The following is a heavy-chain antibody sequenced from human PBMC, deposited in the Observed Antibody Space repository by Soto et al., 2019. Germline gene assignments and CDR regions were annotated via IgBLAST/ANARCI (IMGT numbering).Heavy chain of an antibody. CDR2: VYDHGST. D-gene: IGHD1-26*01. Sequence: SETLSLTCTIFGGSISNYYWSWVRRPPGKGLEWIGYVYDHGSTTYSPSFKSRVTISVDTSRNQFSLKLTSATAADTAVYCCAREDGASYGAFNIWGQGTMVTVSS. J-gene: IGHJ3*02. CDR1: GGSISNYY. V-gene: IGHV4-59*01. CDR3: AREDGASYGAFNI.